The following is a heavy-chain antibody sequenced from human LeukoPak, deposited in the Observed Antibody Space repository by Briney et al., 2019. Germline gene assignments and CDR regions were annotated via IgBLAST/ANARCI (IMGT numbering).Heavy chain of an antibody. Sequence: GGSLRLSCAVSGITLSNYGMSWVRQAPGKGLEWVAGISDSGGRTSYADSVKGRFTISRDNPKNTLYLQMTSLRAEDTAVHFCAKRGAVIRVILVGINKEAYYFDSWGQGALVTVSS. D-gene: IGHD3-22*01. V-gene: IGHV3-23*01. CDR2: ISDSGGRT. CDR1: GITLSNYG. J-gene: IGHJ4*02. CDR3: AKRGAVIRVILVGINKEAYYFDS.